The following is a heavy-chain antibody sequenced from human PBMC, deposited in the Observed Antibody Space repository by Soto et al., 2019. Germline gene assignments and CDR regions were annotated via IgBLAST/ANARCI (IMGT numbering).Heavy chain of an antibody. J-gene: IGHJ3*02. CDR2: IATSGLET. D-gene: IGHD3-16*01. V-gene: IGHV3-23*01. CDR3: AKDPLGGGDLNNNAFDM. CDR1: GFNLSDYV. Sequence: GGSLRLSCVAFGFNLSDYVMSWVRRVPGKGLEWLSDIATSGLETHYADPVKGRFTTSRDNSKNTLYLQMDRLRVDDTAVYFCAKDPLGGGDLNNNAFDMWGQGTMVTV.